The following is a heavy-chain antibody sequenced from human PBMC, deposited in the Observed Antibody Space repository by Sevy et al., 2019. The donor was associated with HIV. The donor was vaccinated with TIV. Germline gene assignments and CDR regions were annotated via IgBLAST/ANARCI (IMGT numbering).Heavy chain of an antibody. J-gene: IGHJ3*02. D-gene: IGHD3-10*01. CDR3: ARRRVEDYYGSGTPPLVNGPFDI. CDR2: IYYSGST. CDR1: GGSISNSDSY. Sequence: SETLSLTCTVSGGSISNSDSYWGWIRQPPGKGLGWIGSIYYSGSTYYNPSLKSRVTLSVDTSKNQFSLKVNSVTAADTALYYCARRRVEDYYGSGTPPLVNGPFDIWAKGQWSPSPQ. V-gene: IGHV4-39*01.